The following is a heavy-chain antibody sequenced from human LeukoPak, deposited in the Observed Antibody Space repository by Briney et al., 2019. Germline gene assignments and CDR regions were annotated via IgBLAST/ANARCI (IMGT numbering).Heavy chain of an antibody. Sequence: PGGSLRLSCAASGFTFSSYAMSWVRQAPGKGLEWVSAISGSGGSTYYADSVKGRFTISRDNSKNTLYLQMNSLRAEDTAVYYCAKWEYSSCLFYYYYGMDVWGQGTTVTVSS. CDR1: GFTFSSYA. J-gene: IGHJ6*02. CDR3: AKWEYSSCLFYYYYGMDV. V-gene: IGHV3-23*01. CDR2: ISGSGGST. D-gene: IGHD6-6*01.